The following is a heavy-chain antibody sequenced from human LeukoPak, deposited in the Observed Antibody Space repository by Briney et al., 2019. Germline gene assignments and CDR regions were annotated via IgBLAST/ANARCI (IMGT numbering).Heavy chain of an antibody. J-gene: IGHJ3*02. CDR2: IYYSGST. CDR1: GGSITSGGYY. D-gene: IGHD4-23*01. Sequence: TSETLSLTCTVSGGSITSGGYYWSWIRQHPGKGREWIGYIYYSGSTYYNPSLKSRVSMSVDTSENQFSLKLRSVTAADTAVYYCAREPAGGNEAFDIWGQGTMVTVSS. V-gene: IGHV4-31*03. CDR3: AREPAGGNEAFDI.